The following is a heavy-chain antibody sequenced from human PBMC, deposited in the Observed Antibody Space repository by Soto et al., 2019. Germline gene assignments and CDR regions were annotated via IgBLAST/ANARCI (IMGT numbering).Heavy chain of an antibody. Sequence: PSETLYLTCTVSCGSISSYYWRCLRQPPWEGLDWIGYSYYSGVTNYNPYLKRRATRAVDTSQNQFSLKPSSVTASDTAVYSCARARITIFGFDPWGQGTLVTVS. D-gene: IGHD3-3*01. CDR1: CGSISSYY. J-gene: IGHJ5*02. CDR3: ARARITIFGFDP. V-gene: IGHV4-59*01. CDR2: SYYSGVT.